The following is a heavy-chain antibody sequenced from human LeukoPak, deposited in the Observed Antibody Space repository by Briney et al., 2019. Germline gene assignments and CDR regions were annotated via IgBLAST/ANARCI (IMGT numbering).Heavy chain of an antibody. CDR3: AKDKRVWLSGGYSYGNTAQPDAFDI. V-gene: IGHV3-9*01. J-gene: IGHJ3*02. Sequence: GRSLDFSLEPPELTFVVFAMHWARKAPGKGLEWFSVLSWIRGAMGYADSVKGRFTISRDNAKNSLYLQMNSLRAEDTALYYCAKDKRVWLSGGYSYGNTAQPDAFDIWGQGTMVTVSS. CDR2: LSWIRGAM. CDR1: ELTFVVFA. D-gene: IGHD5-18*01.